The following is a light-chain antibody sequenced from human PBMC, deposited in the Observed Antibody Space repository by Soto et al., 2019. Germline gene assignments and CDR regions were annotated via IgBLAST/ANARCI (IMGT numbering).Light chain of an antibody. CDR1: ESVNRW. CDR2: AAS. J-gene: IGKJ4*01. Sequence: DIQLTQSPSTLSASIGDHVAITCRASESVNRWLAWYQQKPGKAPKLLIYAASTLQSGVPSRFSGSGSGTEFTLTISSLQPEDFATYYCQQLNSYPLTFGGGTKVDIK. V-gene: IGKV1-9*01. CDR3: QQLNSYPLT.